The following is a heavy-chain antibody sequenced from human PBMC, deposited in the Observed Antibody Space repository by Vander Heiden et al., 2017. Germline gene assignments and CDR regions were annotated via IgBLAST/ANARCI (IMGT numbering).Heavy chain of an antibody. Sequence: EVQLVESGGGLVKPGGSLRLPYAESASTFNTYSMNWVRQAPGKGLEWVSYISSTSSFIHYADSVKGRFTISRDNAKNSLYLQMNSLRAEDTAVYYCARERVASGTGWFDSWGQGTLVTVSS. J-gene: IGHJ5*01. CDR2: ISSTSSFI. CDR1: ASTFNTYS. V-gene: IGHV3-21*01. D-gene: IGHD6-13*01. CDR3: ARERVASGTGWFDS.